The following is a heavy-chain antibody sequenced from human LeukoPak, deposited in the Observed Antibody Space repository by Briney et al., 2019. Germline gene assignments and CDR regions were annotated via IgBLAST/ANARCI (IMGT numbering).Heavy chain of an antibody. D-gene: IGHD5-12*01. CDR3: ARDLGGHGTFDY. Sequence: GGSLRLSCAASGFTFSTFAMIWVRQPPGKGLEWVSSISSSSSYIYYADSVKGRFTISRDNAKNSLYLQMNSLRAEDTAVYYCARDLGGHGTFDYWGQGTLVTVSS. CDR2: ISSSSSYI. CDR1: GFTFSTFA. V-gene: IGHV3-21*01. J-gene: IGHJ4*02.